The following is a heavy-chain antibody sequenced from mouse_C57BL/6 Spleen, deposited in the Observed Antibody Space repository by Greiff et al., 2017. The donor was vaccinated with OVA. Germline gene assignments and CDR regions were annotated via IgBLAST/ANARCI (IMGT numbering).Heavy chain of an antibody. CDR1: GFTFSDYY. J-gene: IGHJ1*03. Sequence: EVKLVESEGGLVQPGSSMKLSCTASGFTFSDYYMAWVRQVPEKGLEWVANINYDGSSTYYLDSLKSRFIISRDNAKNILYLRMSSLKSEDTATYYCARFITTVLRYFDVWGTGTTVTVSS. CDR3: ARFITTVLRYFDV. CDR2: INYDGSST. V-gene: IGHV5-16*01. D-gene: IGHD1-1*01.